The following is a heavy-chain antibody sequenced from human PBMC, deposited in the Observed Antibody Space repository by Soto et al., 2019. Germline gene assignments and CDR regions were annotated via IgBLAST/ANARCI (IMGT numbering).Heavy chain of an antibody. D-gene: IGHD6-13*01. Sequence: QVQLVESGGGVVQPGRSLRLSCAASGFTFSSYGMHWVRQAPGKGLEWVAVIWYDGSNKYYADAVKGRFTISRDNSKNTLYLQMNSLRAEDTAVDYCARGGSSSSWYGASEYWGQGTLVTVSS. V-gene: IGHV3-33*01. CDR3: ARGGSSSSWYGASEY. J-gene: IGHJ4*02. CDR1: GFTFSSYG. CDR2: IWYDGSNK.